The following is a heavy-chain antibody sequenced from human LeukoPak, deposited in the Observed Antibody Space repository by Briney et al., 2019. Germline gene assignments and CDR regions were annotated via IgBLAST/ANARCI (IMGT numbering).Heavy chain of an antibody. CDR3: ARDSTRLLYYYGSGSYYN. CDR2: ISSSSSTI. D-gene: IGHD3-10*01. J-gene: IGHJ4*02. Sequence: GGSLRLSCAASGFTFSSYSMNWVRQAPGKGLEWVSYISSSSSTIYYADSVKGRFTISRDNAKNSLYLQMNSLRAEDTAVYYCARDSTRLLYYYGSGSYYNWGQGTLVTVSS. CDR1: GFTFSSYS. V-gene: IGHV3-48*04.